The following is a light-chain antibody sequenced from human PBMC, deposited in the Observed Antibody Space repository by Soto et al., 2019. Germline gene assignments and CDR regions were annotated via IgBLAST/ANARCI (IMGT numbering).Light chain of an antibody. CDR2: SAS. V-gene: IGKV1D-12*01. CDR1: QGISSL. Sequence: DLQMTQSPSSVSASVGDRVTITCRASQGISSLLAWYQQKPAKAPKLLIYSASTLQSGVPSRFSGSGSGTDFTLTISSLQPEDFATYYCQQAHSFPLTFGGGTKVEIK. CDR3: QQAHSFPLT. J-gene: IGKJ4*01.